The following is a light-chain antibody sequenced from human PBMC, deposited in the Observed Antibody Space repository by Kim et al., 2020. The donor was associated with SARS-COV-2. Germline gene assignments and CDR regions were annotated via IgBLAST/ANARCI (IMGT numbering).Light chain of an antibody. CDR2: QDN. V-gene: IGLV3-1*01. CDR3: QAWDNNNAGL. Sequence: SYELTQPPSVSVSPGQTATIPCSGETLGDKYASWYQQKPCQSPVLVIYQDNNRPSGIPQRFSGSNSGNTATLTISGTQAVDEADYFCQAWDNNNAGLFGGGTKLTVL. CDR1: TLGDKY. J-gene: IGLJ2*01.